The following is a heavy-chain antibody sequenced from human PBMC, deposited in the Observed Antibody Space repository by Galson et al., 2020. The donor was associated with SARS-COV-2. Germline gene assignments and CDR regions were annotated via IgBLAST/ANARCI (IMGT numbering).Heavy chain of an antibody. Sequence: GESLKISCAASGFTFSTYVMSWVRQAPGKGLEWVSIISDSGGTTNYADSVKGRFTISRDNSKDTLFLQMNTLRAEDTAVYYCAKDGGENYDFWSGYYDAYDVWGQGTMVSVSS. CDR3: AKDGGENYDFWSGYYDAYDV. J-gene: IGHJ3*01. CDR2: ISDSGGTT. V-gene: IGHV3-23*01. D-gene: IGHD3-3*01. CDR1: GFTFSTYV.